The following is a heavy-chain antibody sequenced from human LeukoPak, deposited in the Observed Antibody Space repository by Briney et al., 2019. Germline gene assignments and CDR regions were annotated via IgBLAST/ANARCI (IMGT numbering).Heavy chain of an antibody. D-gene: IGHD4-23*01. Sequence: GASVKVSCKASGGTFSSYAISWVRQAPGQGLEWMGGIIPIFGTANYAQKFQGRVTITAGESTSTAYMELSSLRSEDTAVYYCARDIEDYGGNSDDAFDIWGQGTMVTVSS. J-gene: IGHJ3*02. CDR2: IIPIFGTA. CDR3: ARDIEDYGGNSDDAFDI. V-gene: IGHV1-69*13. CDR1: GGTFSSYA.